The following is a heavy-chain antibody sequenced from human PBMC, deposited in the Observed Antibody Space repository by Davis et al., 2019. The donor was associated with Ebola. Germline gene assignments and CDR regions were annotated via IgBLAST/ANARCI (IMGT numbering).Heavy chain of an antibody. CDR2: GTSADT. J-gene: IGHJ3*02. CDR1: GFTFSSYA. Sequence: GGSLRLSCAASGFTFSSYAMTWARQAPGKGLEWVSTYGTSADTYYADSVKGRFTISRDNSKNTLYLQMNGLRVEDTAIYYCAKDTSNIWFDIWGQGTMVTVSS. D-gene: IGHD1-26*01. CDR3: AKDTSNIWFDI. V-gene: IGHV3-23*01.